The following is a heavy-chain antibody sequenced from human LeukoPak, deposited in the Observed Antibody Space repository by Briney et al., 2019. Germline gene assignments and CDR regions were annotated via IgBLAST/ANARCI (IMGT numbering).Heavy chain of an antibody. V-gene: IGHV4-59*12. D-gene: IGHD6-13*01. CDR1: GGSISSYY. J-gene: IGHJ4*02. CDR2: IYYSGST. Sequence: SETLSLTCTVSGGSISSYYWSWIRQPPGKGLEWIGYIYYSGSTNYNPPLKSRVTISVDTSKNQFSLKLSSVTAADTAVYYCAGGEDSSSWLDYWGQGTLVTVSS. CDR3: AGGEDSSSWLDY.